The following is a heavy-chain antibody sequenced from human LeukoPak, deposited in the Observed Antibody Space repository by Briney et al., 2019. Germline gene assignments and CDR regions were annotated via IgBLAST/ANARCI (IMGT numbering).Heavy chain of an antibody. V-gene: IGHV3-23*01. J-gene: IGHJ4*02. D-gene: IGHD6-19*01. CDR3: AKPAVAGTYLSGSDY. CDR1: GFTFSSYA. Sequence: GGSLRLSCAASGFTFSSYAMSWVRQAPGKRLDWVSSISGSGGSTYYADSVKGRFTISRDNSKNTLYLQMNSLRAEDTAVYYCAKPAVAGTYLSGSDYWGQGTLVTVSS. CDR2: ISGSGGST.